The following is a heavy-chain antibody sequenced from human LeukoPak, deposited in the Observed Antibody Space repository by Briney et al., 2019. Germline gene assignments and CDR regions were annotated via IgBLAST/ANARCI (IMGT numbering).Heavy chain of an antibody. Sequence: SVKVSFTASGGTFSSYAISWVRQAPGQGLEWMGGIIPIFGTANYAQKFQGRVTITADESTSTAYMELSSLRSEDTAVYYCARVASYYDSSGYLIYWGQGTLVTVSS. J-gene: IGHJ4*02. CDR2: IIPIFGTA. CDR3: ARVASYYDSSGYLIY. D-gene: IGHD3-22*01. V-gene: IGHV1-69*13. CDR1: GGTFSSYA.